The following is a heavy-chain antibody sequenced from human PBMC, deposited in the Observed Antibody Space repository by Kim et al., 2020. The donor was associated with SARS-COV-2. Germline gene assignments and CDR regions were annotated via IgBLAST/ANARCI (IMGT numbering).Heavy chain of an antibody. CDR3: ARDRGSGNDAFDI. D-gene: IGHD3-10*01. J-gene: IGHJ3*02. V-gene: IGHV1-46*01. Sequence: SAQKFQGRVTMTRDTSTSTVYMELSSLRSEDTAVYYCARDRGSGNDAFDIWGQRTMVTVSS.